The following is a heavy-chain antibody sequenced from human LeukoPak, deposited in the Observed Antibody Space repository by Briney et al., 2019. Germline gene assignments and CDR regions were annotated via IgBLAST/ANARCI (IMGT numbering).Heavy chain of an antibody. CDR3: AKVRSGYDYGYFDY. V-gene: IGHV3-74*01. J-gene: IGHJ4*02. CDR1: GFTFSSNW. CDR2: INEDGSTT. Sequence: GGSLRLSCAASGFTFSSNWVHWVRQAPGKGLVWVSRINEDGSTTNYADSVKGRSTIFRDNAKNTLYLQMNSLRAEDTAVYYCAKVRSGYDYGYFDYWGQGTLVTVSS. D-gene: IGHD5-12*01.